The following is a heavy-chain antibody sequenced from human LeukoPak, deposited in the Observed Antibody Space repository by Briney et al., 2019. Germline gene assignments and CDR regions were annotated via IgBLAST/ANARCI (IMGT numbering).Heavy chain of an antibody. Sequence: QPGGSLRLSCAAPGFTFSTYSMSWVRQAPGKGLEWVSGISESGDRTCHADSVKGRFTISRDNSKNMLYLQMNSLKAEDTALYYCGKDFNWPLNVWGQGTLVTVSS. CDR1: GFTFSTYS. D-gene: IGHD3-9*01. CDR2: ISESGDRT. CDR3: GKDFNWPLNV. J-gene: IGHJ4*02. V-gene: IGHV3-23*01.